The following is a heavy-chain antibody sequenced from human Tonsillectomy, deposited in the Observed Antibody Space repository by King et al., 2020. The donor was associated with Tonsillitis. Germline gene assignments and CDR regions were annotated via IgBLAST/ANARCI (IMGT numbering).Heavy chain of an antibody. CDR3: GAYSSRIRWFDP. CDR2: ISSSSSYI. V-gene: IGHV3-21*01. J-gene: IGHJ5*02. D-gene: IGHD6-13*01. CDR1: GFTFSSYS. Sequence: VQLVESGGGLVKPGGSLRLSCAASGFTFSSYSMNWVRQAPGKGLEWVSSISSSSSYIYYADSVKGRFTISRDNAKNSLYLQMNSLRAEDMAVYYCGAYSSRIRWFDPWGQGTLVTVSS.